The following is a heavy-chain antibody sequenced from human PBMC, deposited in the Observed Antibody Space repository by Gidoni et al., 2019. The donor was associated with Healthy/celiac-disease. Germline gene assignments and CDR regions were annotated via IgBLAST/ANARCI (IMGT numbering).Heavy chain of an antibody. CDR1: GGSFSGYY. V-gene: IGHV4-34*01. CDR2: INHSGST. CDR3: ARGLGVVVPAAISRYPLFDP. J-gene: IGHJ5*02. D-gene: IGHD2-2*02. Sequence: QVQLQQWGAGLLKPSATLSLTCPVYGGSFSGYYWIWIRQPPGQGLEWIGEINHSGSTNYNPSLKSRVTISVDTSKNQFSLKLSSGTAADTAVYYCARGLGVVVPAAISRYPLFDPWGQGTLVTVSS.